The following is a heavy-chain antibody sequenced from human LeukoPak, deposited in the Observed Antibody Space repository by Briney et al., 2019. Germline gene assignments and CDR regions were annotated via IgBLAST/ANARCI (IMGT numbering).Heavy chain of an antibody. CDR2: ISGSGGST. D-gene: IGHD2-2*01. CDR1: GFTFSSYA. V-gene: IGHV3-23*01. J-gene: IGHJ4*02. CDR3: AKDKDIVVVPATLDY. Sequence: GASLRLSCAASGFTFSSYAMSWVRQAPGKGLEWVSAISGSGGSTYYADSVKGRFAISRDNSKNTLYLQMSSLRAEDTAVYYCAKDKDIVVVPATLDYWGQGTLVTVSS.